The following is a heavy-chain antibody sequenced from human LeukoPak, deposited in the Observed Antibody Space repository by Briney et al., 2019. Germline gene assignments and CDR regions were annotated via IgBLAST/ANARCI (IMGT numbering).Heavy chain of an antibody. CDR3: ARGDDFWSGYCDY. J-gene: IGHJ4*02. Sequence: ASVKVSCKASGYTFTNYAMHWVRQAPGQRLEWMGWINAGNGNTKYSQKFQGRVTITRDTSASTTYMELSSLRSEDTAVYYCARGDDFWSGYCDYWGQGTLVTVSS. CDR2: INAGNGNT. D-gene: IGHD3-3*01. CDR1: GYTFTNYA. V-gene: IGHV1-3*01.